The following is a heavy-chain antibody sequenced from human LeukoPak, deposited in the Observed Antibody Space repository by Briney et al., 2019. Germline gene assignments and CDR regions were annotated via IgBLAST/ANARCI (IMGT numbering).Heavy chain of an antibody. CDR3: AKVSTGYFFQYYFDY. J-gene: IGHJ4*02. CDR2: ISGSGGST. V-gene: IGHV3-23*01. Sequence: GGYLRLSCAASGFTFSSYAMSWVRQAPGKGLEWVSAISGSGGSTYYADSGKGRFTISRDNSKNTLYLQMNGLRAEDTAVYYCAKVSTGYFFQYYFDYWGQGTLDTVSS. D-gene: IGHD3-9*01. CDR1: GFTFSSYA.